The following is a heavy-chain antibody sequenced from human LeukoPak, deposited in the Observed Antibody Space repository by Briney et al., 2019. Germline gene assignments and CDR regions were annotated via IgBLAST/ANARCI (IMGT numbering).Heavy chain of an antibody. V-gene: IGHV1-18*01. Sequence: ASVKVSCKASGYTFTSYGISWVRQAPGQGLEWMVWISAYNGNTNYAQKLQGRVTMTTDTSTSTAYMELRSLRSDDTAVYYCARVLQNYDILTGYYNGYWFDPWGQGALVTVSS. D-gene: IGHD3-9*01. CDR3: ARVLQNYDILTGYYNGYWFDP. J-gene: IGHJ5*02. CDR2: ISAYNGNT. CDR1: GYTFTSYG.